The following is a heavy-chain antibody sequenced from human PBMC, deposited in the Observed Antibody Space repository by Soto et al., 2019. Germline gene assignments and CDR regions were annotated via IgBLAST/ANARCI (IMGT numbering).Heavy chain of an antibody. CDR2: ISSSSSYT. CDR1: GFTFSDYY. D-gene: IGHD3-22*01. CDR3: AREGYDSSGYYDAFDI. J-gene: IGHJ3*02. Sequence: GGSLRLSCAASGFTFSDYYMSWIRQAPGKGLEWVSYISSSSSYTNYADSVKGRFTISRDNAKNSLYLQMNSLRAEDTAVYYCAREGYDSSGYYDAFDIWGQGTMVTVSS. V-gene: IGHV3-11*05.